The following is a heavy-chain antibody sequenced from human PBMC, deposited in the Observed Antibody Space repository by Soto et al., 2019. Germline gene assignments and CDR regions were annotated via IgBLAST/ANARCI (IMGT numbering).Heavy chain of an antibody. V-gene: IGHV3-11*01. CDR3: ARDSGYDRIDY. CDR2: ISSSGSTI. Sequence: GGSLRLSCAASGFTVSSNYMSWVRQAPGKGLEWVSAISSSGSTIYYADSVKGRFTISRDNAKNSLYLQMNSLRAEDTAVYYCARDSGYDRIDYWGQGTLVTVSS. CDR1: GFTVSSNY. J-gene: IGHJ4*02. D-gene: IGHD5-12*01.